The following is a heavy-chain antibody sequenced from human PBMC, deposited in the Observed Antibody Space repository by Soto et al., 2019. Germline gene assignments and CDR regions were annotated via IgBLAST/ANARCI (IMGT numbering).Heavy chain of an antibody. CDR2: XXXNGGRQ. Sequence: GESLXISCAASGFXFDDXXXXXXRQAPGKGLEWVSXXXXNGGRQGYADSVKGRFTISRDNAKNSLYLQMNSLRADDTALYHCARTGEYYGSGTYSVYYYYYMDVWGKGTTVTVSS. V-gene: IGHV3-20*01. D-gene: IGHD3-10*01. CDR1: GFXFDDXX. CDR3: ARTGEYYGSGTYSVYYYYYMDV. J-gene: IGHJ6*03.